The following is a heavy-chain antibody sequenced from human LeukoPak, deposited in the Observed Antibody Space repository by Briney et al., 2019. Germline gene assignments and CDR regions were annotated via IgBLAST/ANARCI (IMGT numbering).Heavy chain of an antibody. CDR1: GFTFSSYA. CDR3: AKPMLRYFDWPPFDY. D-gene: IGHD3-9*01. V-gene: IGHV3-23*01. J-gene: IGHJ4*02. Sequence: PGGSLRLSCAASGFTFSSYAMSWVRQAPGKGLEWVSAISGSGGSTYYADSVKGRFTISRDNSKNTLYLQMNSLRAEDTAVYYCAKPMLRYFDWPPFDYWGQGTLVTVSS. CDR2: ISGSGGST.